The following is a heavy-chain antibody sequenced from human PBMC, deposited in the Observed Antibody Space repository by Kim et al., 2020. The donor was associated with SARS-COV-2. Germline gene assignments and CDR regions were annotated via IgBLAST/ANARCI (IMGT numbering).Heavy chain of an antibody. CDR2: K. D-gene: IGHD5-18*01. Sequence: KSYVDSVKGRFTISRDNAKNSLYLQMNSLRAEDTAVYYCARSGYTYGFDYWGQGTLVTVSS. V-gene: IGHV3-7*01. J-gene: IGHJ4*02. CDR3: ARSGYTYGFDY.